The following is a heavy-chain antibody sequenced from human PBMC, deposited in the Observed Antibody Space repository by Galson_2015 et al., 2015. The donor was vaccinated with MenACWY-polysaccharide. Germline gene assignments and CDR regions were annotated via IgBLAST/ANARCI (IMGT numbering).Heavy chain of an antibody. J-gene: IGHJ3*01. CDR3: AIHYFYEPSRTWEGAFDV. CDR1: GFTLSTYR. V-gene: IGHV3-21*01. Sequence: SLRLSCAASGFTLSTYRMNWVRQAPGKGLEWVSSIGNSPTYIYYADSVKGQFTISRDNAKNSLYLQMNSLRVDDTAIYYCAIHYFYEPSRTWEGAFDVWGQGTMVTVSS. D-gene: IGHD2/OR15-2a*01. CDR2: IGNSPTYI.